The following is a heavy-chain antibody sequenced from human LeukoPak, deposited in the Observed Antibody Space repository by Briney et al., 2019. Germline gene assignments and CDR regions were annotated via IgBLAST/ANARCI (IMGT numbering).Heavy chain of an antibody. Sequence: SETLSLTCTVSGYSISSGYYWSWIRQPPGKGLEWIGYIYYSGSTNYNPSLKSRVTISVDTSKNQFSLKLSSVTAADTAVYYCARGLRLGELSAPYAFDIWGQGTMVTVSS. CDR1: GYSISSGYY. V-gene: IGHV4-61*01. J-gene: IGHJ3*02. D-gene: IGHD3-16*02. CDR3: ARGLRLGELSAPYAFDI. CDR2: IYYSGST.